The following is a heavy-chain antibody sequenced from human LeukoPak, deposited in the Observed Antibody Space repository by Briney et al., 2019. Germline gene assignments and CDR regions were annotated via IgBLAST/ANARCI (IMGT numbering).Heavy chain of an antibody. CDR3: ARATSFDY. CDR2: IYSSGST. V-gene: IGHV4-61*01. J-gene: IGHJ4*02. Sequence: PSETLSLTCTVSGGSVSSGPYDWSWIRQPPGKGLEWIGFIYSSGSTDYNPSLKSRVTISVDTSKNQFSLKLSSVTAADTAVYYCARATSFDYWGQGILVTVSS. CDR1: GGSVSSGPYD. D-gene: IGHD1-26*01.